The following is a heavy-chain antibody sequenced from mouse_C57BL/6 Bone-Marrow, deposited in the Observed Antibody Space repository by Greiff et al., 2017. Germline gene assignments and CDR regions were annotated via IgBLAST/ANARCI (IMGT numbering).Heavy chain of an antibody. CDR1: GYTFTDYN. V-gene: IGHV1-18*01. J-gene: IGHJ1*03. CDR3: ARSGDLLPLVFDV. Sequence: VQLKQSGPELVKPGASVKIPCKASGYTFTDYNMDWVKQSHGKSLEWIGDINPNNGGTIYNQKFKGKATLTVDKSSSTAYMELRSLTSEDTAVYYGARSGDLLPLVFDVWGTGTTVTVSS. CDR2: INPNNGGT. D-gene: IGHD1-1*01.